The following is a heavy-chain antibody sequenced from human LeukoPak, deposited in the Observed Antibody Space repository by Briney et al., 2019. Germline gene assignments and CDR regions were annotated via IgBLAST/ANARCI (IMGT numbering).Heavy chain of an antibody. CDR3: ARYGTTVVTPGWFDP. V-gene: IGHV1-3*01. CDR1: GYTFTSYA. J-gene: IGHJ5*02. D-gene: IGHD4-23*01. CDR2: INAGNGNT. Sequence: ASVKVSFTASGYTFTSYAMHWVRQAPGQRLEWMGWINAGNGNTKYSQKFQGRVTITADESTSTAYMELSSLRSEDTAVYYCARYGTTVVTPGWFDPWGQGTLVTVSS.